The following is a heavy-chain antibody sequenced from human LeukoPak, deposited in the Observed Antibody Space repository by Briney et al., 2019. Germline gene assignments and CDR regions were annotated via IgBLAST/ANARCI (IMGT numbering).Heavy chain of an antibody. Sequence: SETLSLTCAVSGGSISSGGYSWSWIRQPPGKGLEWIGYIYHSGSTYYNPSLKSRVTISVDRSKNQFSPKLSSVTAADTAVYYCARTRIAAAGTRYYFDYWGQGTLVTVSS. D-gene: IGHD6-13*01. V-gene: IGHV4-30-2*01. CDR2: IYHSGST. CDR1: GGSISSGGYS. J-gene: IGHJ4*02. CDR3: ARTRIAAAGTRYYFDY.